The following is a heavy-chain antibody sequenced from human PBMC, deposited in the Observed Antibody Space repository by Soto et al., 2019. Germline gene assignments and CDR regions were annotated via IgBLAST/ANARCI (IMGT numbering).Heavy chain of an antibody. D-gene: IGHD2-2*01. CDR1: GGTFSIYA. CDR2: IIPIFGTA. CDR3: ARDKGYCSSTSCPWDY. J-gene: IGHJ4*02. V-gene: IGHV1-69*13. Sequence: SVKVSCKASGGTFSIYAISGVRQSPVRGLEWMGGIIPIFGTANYAQKFQGRVTITADESTSTAYMELSSLRSEDTAVYYCARDKGYCSSTSCPWDYWGQGTLVTVSS.